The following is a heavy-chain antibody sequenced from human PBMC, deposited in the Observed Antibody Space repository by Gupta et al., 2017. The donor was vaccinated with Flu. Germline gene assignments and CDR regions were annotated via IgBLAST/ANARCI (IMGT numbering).Heavy chain of an antibody. V-gene: IGHV2-5*01. D-gene: IGHD1-7*01. J-gene: IGHJ4*02. CDR1: GLSLSTRGVG. Sequence: QITLKESGPTLVKPTQTLTLTCNFSGLSLSTRGVGVGWVRQPPGKALEWLALIYLNDDKRYSPSLKSRLTITKDTSKDQVVLTMTNMDPVDTGTYYCVHSPYNWNSRHFDYWGQGALVTVS. CDR3: VHSPYNWNSRHFDY. CDR2: IYLNDDK.